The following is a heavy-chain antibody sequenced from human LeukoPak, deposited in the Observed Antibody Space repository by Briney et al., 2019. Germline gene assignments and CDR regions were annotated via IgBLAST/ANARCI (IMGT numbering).Heavy chain of an antibody. V-gene: IGHV3-23*01. CDR2: FSGTSGLT. D-gene: IGHD3-9*01. CDR1: GFTFRNYW. CDR3: AKGDSYYDLLTCFDF. J-gene: IGHJ4*02. Sequence: PGGSLRLSCAASGFTFRNYWMSWVRQSPGKGLEWVSTFSGTSGLTYYADSVKGRFTISRDNSKNALYLQMNSLRDEDTAVYYCAKGDSYYDLLTCFDFWGPGTLVTVSS.